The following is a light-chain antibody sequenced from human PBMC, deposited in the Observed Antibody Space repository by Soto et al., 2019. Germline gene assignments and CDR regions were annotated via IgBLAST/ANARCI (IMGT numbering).Light chain of an antibody. J-gene: IGKJ1*01. CDR1: QNIRSR. CDR2: DAS. CDR3: QQYHSYWT. Sequence: DFQMTPSPSTLSASVGDRVPITFRSSQNIRSRLAWFQQKPGKAPKLLIYDASSLESGVPQRFSGSGSGTEFTLTISSLQTDDFSTYYCQQYHSYWTFGQGTKVDIK. V-gene: IGKV1-5*01.